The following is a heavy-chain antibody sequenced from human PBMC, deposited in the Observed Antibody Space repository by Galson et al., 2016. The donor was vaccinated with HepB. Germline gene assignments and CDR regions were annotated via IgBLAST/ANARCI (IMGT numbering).Heavy chain of an antibody. Sequence: SVKVSCKASGNTFTSYYIHWVRQAPGQGLEWMGIINLSGRSTTYAQKFQGRVTMTRDTSTSTVYMELRSLRSEDTAVYYCARDWAYCNGDCYHPADYFDYWGPGTLVTVSS. CDR1: GNTFTSYY. J-gene: IGHJ4*02. CDR2: INLSGRST. D-gene: IGHD2-21*02. CDR3: ARDWAYCNGDCYHPADYFDY. V-gene: IGHV1-46*01.